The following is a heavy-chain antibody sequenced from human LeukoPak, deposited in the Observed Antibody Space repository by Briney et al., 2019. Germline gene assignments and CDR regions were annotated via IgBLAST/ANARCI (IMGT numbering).Heavy chain of an antibody. J-gene: IGHJ5*02. D-gene: IGHD2-15*01. CDR2: ISGSGGST. Sequence: PGGSLRLSCAASGFTFSSYAMSWVRQAPGKGLEWVSAISGSGGSTYYADSVKGRFTIFRDNSKNTLYLQMNSLRAEDTAVYYCAKDRCSGGSCYGTWFDPWGQGTLVTVSS. CDR1: GFTFSSYA. V-gene: IGHV3-23*01. CDR3: AKDRCSGGSCYGTWFDP.